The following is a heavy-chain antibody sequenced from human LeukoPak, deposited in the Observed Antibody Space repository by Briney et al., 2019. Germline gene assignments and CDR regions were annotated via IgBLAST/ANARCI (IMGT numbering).Heavy chain of an antibody. CDR2: VYFSGST. D-gene: IGHD4-11*01. CDR1: GGSVNRYY. J-gene: IGHJ2*01. V-gene: IGHV4-59*02. Sequence: SETLSLTCTISGGSVNRYYWTWIRQPPGKGLEWIGYVYFSGSTNYNPSLKSRVTMSTISVDTSKNQFSLKLNSVTTADTAIYYCALAVSGPQYFDLWGRGTLVTVSS. CDR3: ALAVSGPQYFDL.